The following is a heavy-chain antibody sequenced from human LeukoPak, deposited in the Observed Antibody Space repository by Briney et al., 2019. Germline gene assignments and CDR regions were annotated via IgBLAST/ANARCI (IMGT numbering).Heavy chain of an antibody. J-gene: IGHJ4*02. CDR2: IYYSGST. V-gene: IGHV4-59*01. CDR1: GDSISSYY. CDR3: ARVRASLTIDY. Sequence: SETLSLTCTVSGDSISSYYWSWIRQPPGKGLEWIGYIYYSGSTNYNPSLKSRVTISVDTSKNQFSLKVSSVTAADTAVYFCARVRASLTIDYWGQGALVTVSS.